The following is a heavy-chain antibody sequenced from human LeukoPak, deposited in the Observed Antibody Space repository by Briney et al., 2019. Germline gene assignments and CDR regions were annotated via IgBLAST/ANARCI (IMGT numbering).Heavy chain of an antibody. V-gene: IGHV3-74*01. CDR2: INSDGSTT. CDR1: GFTFSSYW. D-gene: IGHD1-26*01. J-gene: IGHJ2*01. CDR3: ASRSLSGRSWSFAL. Sequence: PGGALRLSCAASGFTFSSYWMHWVRQAPGKGLVWVSRINSDGSTTNYADSVKGRFTISRDNAKNTLYLQTSSLRAEDTAVYYCASRSLSGRSWSFALWGRGTLVTVSS.